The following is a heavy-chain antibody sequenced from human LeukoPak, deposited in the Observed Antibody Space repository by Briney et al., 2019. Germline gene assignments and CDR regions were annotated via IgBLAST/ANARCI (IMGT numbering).Heavy chain of an antibody. CDR3: AKDMADELFDPENDFEY. V-gene: IGHV3-9*03. CDR2: ISWNSGSI. J-gene: IGHJ4*02. D-gene: IGHD1-1*01. CDR1: GFTLDDYG. Sequence: PGGSLRLSCAASGFTLDDYGMSWVRHAPGKGLEWGSGISWNSGSIVYADSVKGRFTISRDNAKNSLYLQMNSLRAEDMALYYCAKDMADELFDPENDFEYWGQGTLVTVSS.